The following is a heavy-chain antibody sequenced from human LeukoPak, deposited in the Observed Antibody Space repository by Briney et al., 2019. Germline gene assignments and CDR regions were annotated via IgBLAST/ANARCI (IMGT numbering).Heavy chain of an antibody. V-gene: IGHV3-74*01. CDR1: GFTFSRYW. CDR3: ARDLGGSGPTPIDY. D-gene: IGHD4-23*01. J-gene: IGHJ4*02. CDR2: VSSDGRNT. Sequence: GGSLRLSCAASGFTFSRYWMHWVRHAPGKGLVWVSRVSSDGRNTIYADSVKGRFTVSRDNAKNTLYVQMNSLRAEDTAVYYCARDLGGSGPTPIDYWGLGTLVTVSS.